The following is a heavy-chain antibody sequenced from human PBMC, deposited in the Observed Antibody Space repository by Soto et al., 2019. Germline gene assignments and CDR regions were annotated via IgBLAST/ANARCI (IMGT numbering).Heavy chain of an antibody. D-gene: IGHD3-22*01. V-gene: IGHV4-39*01. CDR3: ARRRQDYYDKNRFDP. Sequence: SETLSLTCTVSGGSISSSSYYWGWIRQPPGKGLEWIGSIYYSGSTYYNPSLKSRVTISVDTSKNQFSLKLSSVTAADTAVYYCARRRQDYYDKNRFDPWGQGTLITVSS. CDR2: IYYSGST. J-gene: IGHJ5*02. CDR1: GGSISSSSYY.